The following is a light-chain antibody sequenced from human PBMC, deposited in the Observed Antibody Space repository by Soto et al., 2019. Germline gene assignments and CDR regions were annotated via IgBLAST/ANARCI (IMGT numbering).Light chain of an antibody. CDR3: QQYNGYLYT. V-gene: IGKV1-5*01. CDR2: DAS. Sequence: DIQLTQSPSTLSASVGDRVTITCRASQSISSWLAWYQQKPGKVPKVLIYDASTLQSGVPSRFSGSGSGTEFTLTISSLQPDDFPTYYCQQYNGYLYTFGQGTKLEI. CDR1: QSISSW. J-gene: IGKJ2*01.